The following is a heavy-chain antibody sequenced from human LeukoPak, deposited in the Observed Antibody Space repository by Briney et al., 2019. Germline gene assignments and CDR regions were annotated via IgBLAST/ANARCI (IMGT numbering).Heavy chain of an antibody. Sequence: SETLSLTCAVYGGSFSGYYWSWIRQPPGKGLEWIGEINHSGSTNYNPSLKSRVTISVDTSKNQFSLKLSSVTAADTAVYYCAGGWVGSTRRDAFDIWGQGTMVTVSS. CDR1: GGSFSGYY. CDR2: INHSGST. CDR3: AGGWVGSTRRDAFDI. J-gene: IGHJ3*02. V-gene: IGHV4-34*01. D-gene: IGHD2-2*01.